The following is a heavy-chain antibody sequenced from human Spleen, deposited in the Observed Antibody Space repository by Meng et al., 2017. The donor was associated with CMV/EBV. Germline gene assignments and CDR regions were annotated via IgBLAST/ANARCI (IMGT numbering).Heavy chain of an antibody. CDR1: GYSFTGYY. CDR2: INAYSGGT. V-gene: IGHV1-2*02. CDR3: ARGSIVGASYYFDY. J-gene: IGHJ4*02. D-gene: IGHD1-26*01. Sequence: ASGYSFTGYYMHWVRQAPGQGLEWMGWINAYSGGTNYAQKFQGRVNMTRDTSTSTGYMELTSLRSEDTAVYYCARGSIVGASYYFDYWGQGTLVTVSS.